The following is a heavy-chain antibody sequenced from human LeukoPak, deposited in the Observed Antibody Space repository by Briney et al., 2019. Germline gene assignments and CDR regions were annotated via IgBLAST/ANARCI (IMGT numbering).Heavy chain of an antibody. CDR1: GGSISSNRYY. CDR2: GDYSGCS. V-gene: IGHV4-39*07. CDR3: ARLVGYYSRGSSYHFDY. J-gene: IGHJ4*02. D-gene: IGHD2-15*01. Sequence: IPSETLSLTGSVSGGSISSNRYYWDWIRQSPRKGLEWIGNGDYSGCSFYNPSLKTRAWISLDTPKNQVSLKLTSVTAADTAVYFCARLVGYYSRGSSYHFDYWGQGNLVTASS.